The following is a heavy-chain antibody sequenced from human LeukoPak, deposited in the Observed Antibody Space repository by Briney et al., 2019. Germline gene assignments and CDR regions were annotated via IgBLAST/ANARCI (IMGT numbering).Heavy chain of an antibody. CDR2: ISGSGGST. D-gene: IGHD1-1*01. J-gene: IGHJ4*02. Sequence: GSLRLSCAAAGFSFSNYAMTWVRQAPGKGLEWVSSISGSGGSTYYADSVKGRFTISRDNSKNTLYLQMYSLRAEDTAVYYCAKVEGASKASVYWGQGALVTVSS. V-gene: IGHV3-23*01. CDR3: AKVEGASKASVY. CDR1: GFSFSNYA.